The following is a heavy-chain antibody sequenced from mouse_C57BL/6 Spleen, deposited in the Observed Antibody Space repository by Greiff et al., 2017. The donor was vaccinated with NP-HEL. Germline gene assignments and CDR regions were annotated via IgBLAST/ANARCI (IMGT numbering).Heavy chain of an antibody. V-gene: IGHV5-17*01. CDR1: GFTFSDYG. CDR3: ARPRYYDYECWYAD. Sequence: EVMLVESGGGLVKPGGSLKLSCAASGFTFSDYGMHWVRQAPEKGLEWVAYISSGSRTISYEDKVKGRFTLSRDNAKNTLFLQMTSLMSEDTAMYYCARPRYYDYECWYADWGQGTLVTVA. CDR2: ISSGSRTI. J-gene: IGHJ3*01. D-gene: IGHD2-4*01.